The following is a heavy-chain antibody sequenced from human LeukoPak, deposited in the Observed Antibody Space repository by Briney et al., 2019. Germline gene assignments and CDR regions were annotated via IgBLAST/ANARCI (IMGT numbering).Heavy chain of an antibody. CDR1: GGSISSSTYY. Sequence: SETLSLTCTVSGGSISSSTYYWGWIRQPPGKGLEWVGSIYYSGSTYYNPSLKSRVTISVDTSKNQFSLQLNSVTPEDTAVYYCARVGSAAAGSLGPYYFDYWGQGTLVTVSS. D-gene: IGHD6-13*01. J-gene: IGHJ4*02. CDR2: IYYSGST. V-gene: IGHV4-39*01. CDR3: ARVGSAAAGSLGPYYFDY.